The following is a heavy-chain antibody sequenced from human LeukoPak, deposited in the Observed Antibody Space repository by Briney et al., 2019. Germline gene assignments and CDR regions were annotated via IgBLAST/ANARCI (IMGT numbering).Heavy chain of an antibody. CDR2: IYYSGST. CDR3: ARGSRKLDIVVVPPGAFDI. CDR1: GGSISSSSYY. D-gene: IGHD2-2*03. J-gene: IGHJ3*02. Sequence: PSETLSLTCTVSGGSISSSSYYWGWIRQPPGKGLEWIGIIYYSGSTYYNPSLKSRVTISVDTSKNQFSLKLSSVTAADTAVYYCARGSRKLDIVVVPPGAFDIWGQGTMVTVSS. V-gene: IGHV4-39*07.